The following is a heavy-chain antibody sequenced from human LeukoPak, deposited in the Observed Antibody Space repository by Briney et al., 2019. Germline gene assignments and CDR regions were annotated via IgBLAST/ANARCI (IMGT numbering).Heavy chain of an antibody. J-gene: IGHJ6*03. CDR2: IIPIFGTA. Sequence: GASVKVSCKASGGTFSSYAISWVRQAPGQGFEWMGGIIPIFGTANYAQKFQGRVTITTDESTSTAYMELSSLRSEDTAVYYCAKTERKMSITMVRDYYYYMDVWGKGTTVTVSS. CDR3: AKTERKMSITMVRDYYYYMDV. V-gene: IGHV1-69*05. CDR1: GGTFSSYA. D-gene: IGHD3-10*01.